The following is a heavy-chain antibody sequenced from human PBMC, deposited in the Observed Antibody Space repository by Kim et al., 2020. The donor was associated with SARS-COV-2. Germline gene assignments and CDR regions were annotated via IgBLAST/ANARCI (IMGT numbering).Heavy chain of an antibody. J-gene: IGHJ6*02. CDR2: ISAYNGNT. V-gene: IGHV1-18*01. CDR3: ARDWAMIVDYYYYYGMDV. D-gene: IGHD3-22*01. Sequence: ASVKVFCKASGYTFTSYGISWVRQAPGQGLEWMGWISAYNGNTNYAQKLQGRVTMTTDTSTSTAYMELRSLRSDDTAVYYCARDWAMIVDYYYYYGMDVWGQGTTVTVSS. CDR1: GYTFTSYG.